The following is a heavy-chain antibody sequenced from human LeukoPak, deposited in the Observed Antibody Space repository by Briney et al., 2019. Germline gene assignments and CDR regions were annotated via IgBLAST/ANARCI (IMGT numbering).Heavy chain of an antibody. Sequence: ASVKVSCKASGDTFSSYAFNWVRQAPGQGLEWMGGIIPIFGTTNYGQKFQGRVTITADESTNTAYMELSSLRSEDTAVYYCARGRGTVIGGLIHYYYGMDVWGKGITVTVSS. J-gene: IGHJ6*04. CDR1: GDTFSSYA. CDR2: IIPIFGTT. CDR3: ARGRGTVIGGLIHYYYGMDV. D-gene: IGHD3-16*02. V-gene: IGHV1-69*01.